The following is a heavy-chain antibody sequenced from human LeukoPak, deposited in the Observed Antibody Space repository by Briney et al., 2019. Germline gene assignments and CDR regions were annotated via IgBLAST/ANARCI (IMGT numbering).Heavy chain of an antibody. J-gene: IGHJ3*02. D-gene: IGHD2-21*01. V-gene: IGHV3-7*01. CDR3: ARDRRVGGWGGAFDI. CDR2: IKQDGSQK. Sequence: PTGRSLRLSCAASGFTFSSYGMSWVRQDPGKWLEYVANIKQDGSQKSYVDAVKGRFTISRDNAKNSLYLQMNSLTIEDTVVYYGARDRRVGGWGGAFDIWGQGTKVTVSS. CDR1: GFTFSSYG.